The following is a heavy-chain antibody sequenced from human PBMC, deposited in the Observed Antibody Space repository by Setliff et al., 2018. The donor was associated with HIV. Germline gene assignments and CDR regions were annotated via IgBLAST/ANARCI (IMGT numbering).Heavy chain of an antibody. CDR1: GASVSSGSW. J-gene: IGHJ4*02. CDR2: VFPSGSA. Sequence: KTSETLSLTCAVSGASVSSGSWWTWVRQPPGKGLEWIGEVFPSGSATYNPSLKSRVTISVDTSKNQFSLKVNSVTAADTAMYYCARAPGSVSVFLDSWGQGTLVTVSS. D-gene: IGHD3-10*01. CDR3: ARAPGSVSVFLDS. V-gene: IGHV4-4*02.